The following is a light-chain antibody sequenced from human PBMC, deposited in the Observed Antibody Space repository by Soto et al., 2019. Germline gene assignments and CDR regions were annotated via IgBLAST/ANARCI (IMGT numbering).Light chain of an antibody. J-gene: IGKJ1*01. Sequence: DIVMTQSPDSLAVSLGERATINCKSSQSVLYSSNNKNYLAWYQQKAGQPPKLLIYWASTRESGVPDRFSGSGAETDFTHTISSLQAEDVAVYYCQQYYSTPRTFGQGTKVEIK. CDR1: QSVLYSSNNKNY. CDR3: QQYYSTPRT. V-gene: IGKV4-1*01. CDR2: WAS.